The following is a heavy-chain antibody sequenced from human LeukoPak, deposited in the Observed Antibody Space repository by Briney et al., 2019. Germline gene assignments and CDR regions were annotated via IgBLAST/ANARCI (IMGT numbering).Heavy chain of an antibody. CDR1: GFTFRSYS. D-gene: IGHD2-15*01. CDR2: ISDSSSYI. Sequence: GGSLRLSCAASGFTFRSYSMNWVRQAPGKGLEWVSSISDSSSYIYYADSVKGRFTISRDNAKNSLYLQMNSLRAEDTAVCYCARAWPYCSGGSCYSDYWGQGTLVTVSS. CDR3: ARAWPYCSGGSCYSDY. V-gene: IGHV3-21*01. J-gene: IGHJ4*02.